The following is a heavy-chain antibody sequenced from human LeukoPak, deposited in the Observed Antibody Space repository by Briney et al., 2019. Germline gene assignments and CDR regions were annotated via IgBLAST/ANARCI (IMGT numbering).Heavy chain of an antibody. CDR3: ARGCNGVSCYSGSNWFDT. V-gene: IGHV1-2*02. J-gene: IGHJ5*02. D-gene: IGHD2-15*01. Sequence: ASVKVSCKASGYAFTGYYMHWVRQAPGQGLEWKGWINPNSGGTNYAQKFQGRVTMTRDTSINPAHMELHNLRSDDTAVYYCARGCNGVSCYSGSNWFDTWGLGTLVTVSS. CDR2: INPNSGGT. CDR1: GYAFTGYY.